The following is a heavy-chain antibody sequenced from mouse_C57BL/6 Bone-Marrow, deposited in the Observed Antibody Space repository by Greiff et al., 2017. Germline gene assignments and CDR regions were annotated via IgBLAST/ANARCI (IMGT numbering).Heavy chain of an antibody. J-gene: IGHJ1*03. Sequence: VQLQQSGAELVRPGPSVKVSCKASGYAFTNYLIEWVKQRPGQGLEWIGVINPGSGGTNYNEKFKGKATLTADKSSSTAYMQLSSLTSEDSSVYFCARSAYYYGGYFDVWGTGTTVTVSS. CDR3: ARSAYYYGGYFDV. D-gene: IGHD1-1*01. CDR2: INPGSGGT. V-gene: IGHV1-54*01. CDR1: GYAFTNYL.